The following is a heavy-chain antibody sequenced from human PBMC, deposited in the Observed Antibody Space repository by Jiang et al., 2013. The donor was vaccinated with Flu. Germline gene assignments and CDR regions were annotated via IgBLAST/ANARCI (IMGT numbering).Heavy chain of an antibody. J-gene: IGHJ4*02. Sequence: KPSETLSLTCAVYGGSFSGYYWSWIRQPPGKGLEWIGEINHSGSTNYNPSLKSRVTVSVDTSKNQFSLKLSSVTAADTAVYYCARMMAYYYDSSDEDYWGQGTLVTVSS. CDR1: GGSFSGYY. V-gene: IGHV4-34*01. D-gene: IGHD3-22*01. CDR3: ARMMAYYYDSSDEDY. CDR2: INHSGST.